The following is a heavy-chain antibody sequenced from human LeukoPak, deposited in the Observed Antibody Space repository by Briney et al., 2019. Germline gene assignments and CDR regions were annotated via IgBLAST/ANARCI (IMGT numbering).Heavy chain of an antibody. V-gene: IGHV3-23*01. Sequence: PGGSLRLSCAASGFTFSSYAMSWVRQAPGKGLEWVSAIGGSGDSTYYADSVKGRFTISRDNSKNTLYLQMNSLRVEDTAVYYCAKRFRGSSGLYYFDYWGQGTLVTVSS. CDR2: IGGSGDST. J-gene: IGHJ4*02. D-gene: IGHD6-13*01. CDR3: AKRFRGSSGLYYFDY. CDR1: GFTFSSYA.